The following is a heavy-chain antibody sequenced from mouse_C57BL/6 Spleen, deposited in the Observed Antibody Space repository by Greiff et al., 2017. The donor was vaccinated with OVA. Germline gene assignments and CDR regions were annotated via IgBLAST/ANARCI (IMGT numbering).Heavy chain of an antibody. Sequence: QVQLQQPGAELVKPGASVKLSCKASGYTFTSYWMHWVKQRPGRGLEWIGRIDPNSGGTKYHEKFQSKATLTVDKPSSTAYMPLISLTSEDSAVYYCASCFITTLVDYFDYWGQGTTLTVSS. CDR3: ASCFITTLVDYFDY. CDR2: IDPNSGGT. V-gene: IGHV1-72*01. D-gene: IGHD1-1*01. CDR1: GYTFTSYW. J-gene: IGHJ2*01.